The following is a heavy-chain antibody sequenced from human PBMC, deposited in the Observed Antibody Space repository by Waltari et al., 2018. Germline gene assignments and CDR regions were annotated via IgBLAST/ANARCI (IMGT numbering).Heavy chain of an antibody. D-gene: IGHD6-13*01. V-gene: IGHV1-46*01. CDR3: ARGRGTLGQLLVTY. J-gene: IGHJ4*02. CDR2: IDPDGGGT. CDR1: GYTFTNYY. Sequence: QVQLVQSGAEVERPGASVRISCKASGYTFTNYYVHWLRQAPGRGFGWLGIIDPDGGGTTYAPKFRDRRSLTRDTSTSVLYMALDNLNSDDSAIYFCARGRGTLGQLLVTYWGQGTQVLVSS.